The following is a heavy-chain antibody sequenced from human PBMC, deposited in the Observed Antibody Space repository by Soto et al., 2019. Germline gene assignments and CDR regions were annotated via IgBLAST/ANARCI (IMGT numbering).Heavy chain of an antibody. Sequence: GGSLRLSCTASGFFFSNSLMNWIRQAPGKGPEWVSSISYDSASIYYTDSVKGRFTISRDNARNSLYLQMNNLRVEDTAVYYCARPRDGNTRDFDSWGQGALVTSPQ. CDR2: ISYDSASI. CDR1: GFFFSNSL. V-gene: IGHV3-48*01. D-gene: IGHD2-2*02. J-gene: IGHJ4*02. CDR3: ARPRDGNTRDFDS.